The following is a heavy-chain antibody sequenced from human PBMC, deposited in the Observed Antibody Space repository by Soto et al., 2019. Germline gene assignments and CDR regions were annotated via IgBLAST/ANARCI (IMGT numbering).Heavy chain of an antibody. D-gene: IGHD1-7*01. CDR2: IRSKSNSYAT. V-gene: IGHV3-73*01. Sequence: PGGSLRLSCATSGFTFSDFYMSWVRQASGKGLEWVGRIRSKSNSYATAYAASVKGRFTISRDDSKNTAYLQMISLKTEDTAVYYCTRSVTGTIAHFDYWGQGTLVTVSS. CDR3: TRSVTGTIAHFDY. J-gene: IGHJ4*02. CDR1: GFTFSDFY.